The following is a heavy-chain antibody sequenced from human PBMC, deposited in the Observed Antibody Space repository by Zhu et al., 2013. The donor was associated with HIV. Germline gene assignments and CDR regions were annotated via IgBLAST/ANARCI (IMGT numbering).Heavy chain of an antibody. CDR2: INPKTGGT. CDR1: GYTFTAYY. J-gene: IGHJ6*02. D-gene: IGHD2-2*01. CDR3: ARERVVSAAFHYHFYGMDV. Sequence: QVQLVQSGPEVKKPGASIKVSCKTSGYTFTAYYIHWVRQAPGQGLEWMGAINPKTGGTKSAKKFRGRVTLTRDTSIDTAYMEVTRLKSDDTATYYCARERVVSAAFHYHFYGMDVWGQGTTVAVPS. V-gene: IGHV1-2*02.